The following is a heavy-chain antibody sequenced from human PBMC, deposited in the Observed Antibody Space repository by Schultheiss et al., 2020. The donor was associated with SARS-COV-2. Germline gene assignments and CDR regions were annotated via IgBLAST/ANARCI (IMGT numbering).Heavy chain of an antibody. CDR1: GGSISSYY. CDR3: ARDSKYSGSYSA. D-gene: IGHD1-26*01. Sequence: SETLSLTCTVSGGSISSYYWSWIRQPPGKGLEWIGSIYYSGSTNYNPSLKSRVTISVDTSKNQFSLKLSSVTAADTAVYYCARDSKYSGSYSAWGQGTLVTVSS. J-gene: IGHJ4*02. V-gene: IGHV4-59*12. CDR2: IYYSGST.